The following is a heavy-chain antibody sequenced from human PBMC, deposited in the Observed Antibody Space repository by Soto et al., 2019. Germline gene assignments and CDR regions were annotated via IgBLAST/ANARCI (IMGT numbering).Heavy chain of an antibody. J-gene: IGHJ4*02. Sequence: QVQLVESGGGVVQPGRSLRLSCAASGFSFSHYGMHWVRQAPGRGLEWVAVISYDGNNRYYLDSVKGRFTISRDNTKNTLFLQMNSLRGEDTAVYYCAKERDNTGYPLDYWGQGTLVTVSS. CDR1: GFSFSHYG. V-gene: IGHV3-30*18. D-gene: IGHD3-22*01. CDR3: AKERDNTGYPLDY. CDR2: ISYDGNNR.